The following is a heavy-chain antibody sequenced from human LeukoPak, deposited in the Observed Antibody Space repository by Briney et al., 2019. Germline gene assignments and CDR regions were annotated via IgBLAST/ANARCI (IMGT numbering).Heavy chain of an antibody. CDR3: ARKWELLCSWFDP. V-gene: IGHV4-34*01. CDR1: GGSFSDYY. D-gene: IGHD1-26*01. Sequence: SETLSLTCAVYGGSFSDYYWTWIRQPPGKGLEWIGEINHSGSTNYNPSLKSRVTISVDTSKNQFSLKLSSVTAADTAVYYRARKWELLCSWFDPWGQGTLVTVSS. J-gene: IGHJ5*02. CDR2: INHSGST.